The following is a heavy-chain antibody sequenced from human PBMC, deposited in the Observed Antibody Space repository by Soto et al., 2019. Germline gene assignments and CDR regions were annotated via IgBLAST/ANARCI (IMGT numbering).Heavy chain of an antibody. CDR1: GGSISGYY. Sequence: QVQLQESGPGLVKPPETLSLTCTVSGGSISGYYWSWIRQPPGRGLEYIGYIYSSGSTNYNPSLKSRVTLSVDTSNHQFSLKLTSLTAADTAVYYCARAPRSGPFDYWGQGTLVTVSS. CDR3: ARAPRSGPFDY. V-gene: IGHV4-59*08. CDR2: IYSSGST. J-gene: IGHJ4*02. D-gene: IGHD3-10*01.